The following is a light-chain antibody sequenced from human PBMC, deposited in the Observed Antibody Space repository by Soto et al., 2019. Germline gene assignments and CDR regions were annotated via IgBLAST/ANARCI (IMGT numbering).Light chain of an antibody. Sequence: EIVMTQSPATLSVSPGERATLSCRASQSVSSNLAWHQQKPGQAPRLLIYGASTRATGIPARFSGSVSGTDFTLAVSSVQSEDFAVYDCQQYNNWSYTFGQGTKVEIK. J-gene: IGKJ2*01. CDR1: QSVSSN. V-gene: IGKV3-15*01. CDR2: GAS. CDR3: QQYNNWSYT.